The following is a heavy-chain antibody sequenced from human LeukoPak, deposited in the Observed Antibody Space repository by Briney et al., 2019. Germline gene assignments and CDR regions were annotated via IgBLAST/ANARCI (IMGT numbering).Heavy chain of an antibody. J-gene: IGHJ4*02. CDR1: GFTATNNY. D-gene: IGHD5-18*01. CDR3: ASMVTSYFDY. Sequence: GGSLRLSCAASGFTATNNYMKWVRQAPGKGLEWVSVIYTGGGAYYSDSVKGRFTLSRDNSKNTVYLQMNSLRAEDTAVYYCASMVTSYFDYWGQGTLVTVSS. CDR2: IYTGGGA. V-gene: IGHV3-66*02.